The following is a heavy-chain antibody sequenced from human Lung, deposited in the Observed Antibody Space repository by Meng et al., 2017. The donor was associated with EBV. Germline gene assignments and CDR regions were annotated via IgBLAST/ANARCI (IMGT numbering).Heavy chain of an antibody. V-gene: IGHV1-69*10. Sequence: VQPGAEAKLPGSSVKVACKPSGGSFSTYTFSWVRPAPGQGLEWMGGLIPVLNKAKSAPRFQDRVTFTADETTTTAYMELSSLTFEDTAVYFCARGRGNQPLFDFWGQGTLVTVSS. CDR2: LIPVLNKA. J-gene: IGHJ4*02. CDR1: GGSFSTYT. D-gene: IGHD2/OR15-2a*01. CDR3: ARGRGNQPLFDF.